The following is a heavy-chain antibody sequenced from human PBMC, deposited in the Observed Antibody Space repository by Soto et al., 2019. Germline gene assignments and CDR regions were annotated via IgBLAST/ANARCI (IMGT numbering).Heavy chain of an antibody. CDR1: GYSYTTYS. Sequence: QVHLVQSGAEVKKPGASVKVSCKGSGYSYTTYSITWVRHAPGQGLEWMGWISAHNGNTNYAQKLQGRVTVTRDTSTSTAYMELRSLRSDDTALYYCARGRYGDYWGQGALVTVSS. CDR3: ARGRYGDY. CDR2: ISAHNGNT. V-gene: IGHV1-18*01. D-gene: IGHD1-1*01. J-gene: IGHJ4*02.